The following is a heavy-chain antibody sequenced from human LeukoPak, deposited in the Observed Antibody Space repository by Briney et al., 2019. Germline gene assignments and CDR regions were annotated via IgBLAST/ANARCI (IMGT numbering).Heavy chain of an antibody. CDR3: TRGHWGLQS. Sequence: SETLSLTCTVSGAYVTDYYWSWIRQSPGKGLEWISYIHHSGNSDYNPSLRSRVTTSLDTSKNQFSLNLISVTAADTAVYYCTRGHWGLQSWSQGTLVTVSS. CDR1: GAYVTDYY. V-gene: IGHV4-59*02. J-gene: IGHJ5*02. D-gene: IGHD7-27*01. CDR2: IHHSGNS.